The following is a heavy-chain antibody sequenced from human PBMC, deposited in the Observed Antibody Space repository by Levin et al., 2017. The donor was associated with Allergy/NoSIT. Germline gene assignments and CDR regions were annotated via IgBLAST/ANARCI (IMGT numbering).Heavy chain of an antibody. CDR2: ISYDGSNK. V-gene: IGHV3-30*18. Sequence: GGSLRLSCAASGFTFSSYGMHWVRQAPGKGLEWVAVISYDGSNKYYADSVKGRFTISRDNSKNTLYLQMNSLRAEDTAVYYCAKGSGYSSGWDFDYWGQGTLVTVSS. J-gene: IGHJ4*02. CDR1: GFTFSSYG. CDR3: AKGSGYSSGWDFDY. D-gene: IGHD6-19*01.